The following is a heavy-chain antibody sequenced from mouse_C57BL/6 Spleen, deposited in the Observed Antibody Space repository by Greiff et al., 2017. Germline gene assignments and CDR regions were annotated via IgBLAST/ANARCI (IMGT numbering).Heavy chain of an antibody. CDR2: IDPSDSYT. D-gene: IGHD1-2*01. Sequence: VQLQQSGAELVRPGTSVKLSCKASGYTFTSYWMHWVKQRPGQGLEWIGVIDPSDSYTNYNQKFKGKATLTVDTSSSTAYMQLSSLTSEDSAVYYCARAATWYYFDDWGQGTTRTVSS. J-gene: IGHJ2*01. CDR3: ARAATWYYFDD. V-gene: IGHV1-59*01. CDR1: GYTFTSYW.